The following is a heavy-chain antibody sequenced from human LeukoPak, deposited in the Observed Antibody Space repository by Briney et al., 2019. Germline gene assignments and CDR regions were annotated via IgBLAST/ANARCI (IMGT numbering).Heavy chain of an antibody. Sequence: SETLSLTCTVSGGSISIYYWSWIRQPPGKGLEWIGYIYYSGSTNYNPSLKSRVTISVDTSKNQFSLKLSSVTAADTAVYYCARSHYYDILTGYYLIDYWGQGTLVTVSS. J-gene: IGHJ4*02. CDR3: ARSHYYDILTGYYLIDY. D-gene: IGHD3-9*01. CDR1: GGSISIYY. V-gene: IGHV4-59*01. CDR2: IYYSGST.